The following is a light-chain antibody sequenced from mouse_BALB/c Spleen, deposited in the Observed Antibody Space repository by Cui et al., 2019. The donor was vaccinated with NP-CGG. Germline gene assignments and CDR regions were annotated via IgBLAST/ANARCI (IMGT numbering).Light chain of an antibody. J-gene: IGLJ1*01. CDR2: GTN. CDR1: TGAVTTSNY. Sequence: QAVVTQESVLTTSPGETVTLTCRSSTGAVTTSNYANWVQENPDNLFTGLIGGTNNRVPGVPARFSGSLIGDKAALTITGAQTEDEAIYFCALWYSNHWVFGGGTKLTVL. CDR3: ALWYSNHWV. V-gene: IGLV1*01.